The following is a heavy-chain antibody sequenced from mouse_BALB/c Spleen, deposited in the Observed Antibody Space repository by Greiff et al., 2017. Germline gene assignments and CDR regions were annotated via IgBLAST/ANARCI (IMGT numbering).Heavy chain of an antibody. Sequence: VQLQQSGAELVRSGASVKLSCTASGFNIKDYYMHWVKQRPEQGLEWIGWIDPENGDTEYAPKFQGKATMTVDKSSSTAYMELARLTSEDSAIYYCAREGGVRYYAMDYWGQGTSVTVSS. J-gene: IGHJ4*01. CDR1: GFNIKDYY. V-gene: IGHV14-4*02. CDR3: AREGGVRYYAMDY. D-gene: IGHD2-14*01. CDR2: IDPENGDT.